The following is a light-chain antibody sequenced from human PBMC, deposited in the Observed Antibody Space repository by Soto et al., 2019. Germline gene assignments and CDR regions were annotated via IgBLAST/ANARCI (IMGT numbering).Light chain of an antibody. CDR1: QSVSSD. CDR2: AAS. V-gene: IGKV3-15*01. CDR3: QQYTNRPPWT. Sequence: EIVMTQSPATLSVSPGERATLSCRASQSVSSDLAWYQQKPGQAPRLLIYAASNRATGIPARFSGSGSGTEFTLTISSLQSEDFAVYYCQQYTNRPPWTFGQGTKVEIK. J-gene: IGKJ1*01.